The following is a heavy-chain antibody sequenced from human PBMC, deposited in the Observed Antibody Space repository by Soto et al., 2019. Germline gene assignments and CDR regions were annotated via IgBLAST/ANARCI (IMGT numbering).Heavy chain of an antibody. D-gene: IGHD2-15*01. CDR3: ARGRGVVVVAAKNNWFDP. CDR2: INHSGST. Sequence: ASETLSLTCAVYGGSFSGYYLSWIRQPPGKGLEWIGEINHSGSTNYNPSLKSRVTISVDTSKNQFSLRLSSVTAADTAVYYCARGRGVVVVAAKNNWFDPWGQGTLLTVSS. CDR1: GGSFSGYY. V-gene: IGHV4-34*01. J-gene: IGHJ5*02.